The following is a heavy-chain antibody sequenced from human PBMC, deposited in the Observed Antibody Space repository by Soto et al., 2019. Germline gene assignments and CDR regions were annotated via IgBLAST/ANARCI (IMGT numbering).Heavy chain of an antibody. D-gene: IGHD6-13*01. J-gene: IGHJ4*02. V-gene: IGHV3-30-3*01. CDR2: ISYDGSIK. Sequence: GGSLRLSCAASGFTFSSYAMHWVRQAPGKGLEWVAVISYDGSIKYYADSVKGRFTISRDNSKNTLYLQMNSLRAEDTAVYYCARGAAAATEYYFDYWGQGTLVTVSS. CDR1: GFTFSSYA. CDR3: ARGAAAATEYYFDY.